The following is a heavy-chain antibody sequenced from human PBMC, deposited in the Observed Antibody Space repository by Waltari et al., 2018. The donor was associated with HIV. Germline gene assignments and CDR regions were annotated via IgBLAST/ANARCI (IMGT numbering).Heavy chain of an antibody. CDR1: GFSTSTSGVG. CDR2: IYGNDIK. J-gene: IGHJ5*02. CDR3: AHRRLARAVAGTLYNWFDP. Sequence: QITLKESGPTLVKPTQTLTLTCTFSGFSTSTSGVGVGWLRQPPGKALEWVALIYGNDIKRYSPSLKTRLTITKDTSKNQVVLTLTNVDPVDTATYYCAHRRLARAVAGTLYNWFDPWGQGILVTVSS. V-gene: IGHV2-5*01. D-gene: IGHD6-19*01.